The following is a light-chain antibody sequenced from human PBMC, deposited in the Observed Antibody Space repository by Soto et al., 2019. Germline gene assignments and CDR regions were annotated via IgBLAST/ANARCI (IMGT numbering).Light chain of an antibody. CDR2: EVN. J-gene: IGLJ1*01. CDR3: SSSASNYNYV. V-gene: IGLV2-8*01. CDR1: SSDVGKYNS. Sequence: QSVLTQPPSSSVSPGQSVTIAFTGTSSDVGKYNSVSWYQQHPGKAPKLIIYEVNKRPSGVPDRFSGSKSGNTASLTVSGLQADDEADYFCSSSASNYNYVFGTGTKVTVL.